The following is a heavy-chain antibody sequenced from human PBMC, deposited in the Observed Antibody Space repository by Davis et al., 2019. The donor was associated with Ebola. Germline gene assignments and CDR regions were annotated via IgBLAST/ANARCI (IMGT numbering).Heavy chain of an antibody. CDR3: ARGRGYHTVWSGTLYYYGLDV. CDR1: GGSFNDYY. D-gene: IGHD3-16*02. CDR2: ISHSGSA. J-gene: IGHJ6*02. V-gene: IGHV4-34*01. Sequence: SDTLSPTCPVHGGSFNDYYWTWIRQAPGKGLEWIGQISHSGSATYKPSLRSRVGLSVDTPKNQFSLTVRSVPAADAAVYYCARGRGYHTVWSGTLYYYGLDVCGQGTTVTVS.